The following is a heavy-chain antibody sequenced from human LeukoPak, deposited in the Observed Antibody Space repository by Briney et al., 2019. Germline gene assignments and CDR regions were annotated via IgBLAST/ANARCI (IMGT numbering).Heavy chain of an antibody. CDR3: ATYSTGWYAKGMDV. CDR1: EFTFSSYW. Sequence: PGGSLRLSCAASEFTFSSYWMSWVRQAPGKGLEWVANIKQDGGEKYYVDSVKGRFTISRDNAKNSLSLQMNSLRAEDTAVYYCATYSTGWYAKGMDVWGQGTTVTVSS. V-gene: IGHV3-7*02. CDR2: IKQDGGEK. D-gene: IGHD6-19*01. J-gene: IGHJ6*02.